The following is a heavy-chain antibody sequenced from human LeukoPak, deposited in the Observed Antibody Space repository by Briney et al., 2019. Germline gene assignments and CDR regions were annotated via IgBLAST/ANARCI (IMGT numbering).Heavy chain of an antibody. V-gene: IGHV4-4*07. CDR3: ASILGGGYFDY. D-gene: IGHD3-16*01. CDR1: GGSISSYY. CDR2: MSASGST. J-gene: IGHJ4*02. Sequence: SETLSLTCTVSGGSISSYYWSWIRQPAGRGLEWIGRMSASGSTNYSPSLKSRVTMSVDTSKNQFSLRLSSVTAADTAVYYCASILGGGYFDYWGQGTLVTVSS.